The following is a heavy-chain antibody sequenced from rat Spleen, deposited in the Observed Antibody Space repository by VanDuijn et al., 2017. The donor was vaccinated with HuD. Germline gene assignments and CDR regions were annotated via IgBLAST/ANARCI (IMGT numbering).Heavy chain of an antibody. CDR3: ARHDYSGDVDFDY. D-gene: IGHD1-1*01. J-gene: IGHJ2*01. V-gene: IGHV2-72*01. CDR2: IWAGGGT. CDR1: GFSLTSYN. Sequence: QVQLKESGPSLVQPSQTLSLTCTVSGFSLTSYNVHWVRQPPGKSLVWMGTIWAGGGTNYNSAVQSRLSISRDTSKSQVFLKMNSLQPEDTGTYYCARHDYSGDVDFDYWGQGVMVTVSS.